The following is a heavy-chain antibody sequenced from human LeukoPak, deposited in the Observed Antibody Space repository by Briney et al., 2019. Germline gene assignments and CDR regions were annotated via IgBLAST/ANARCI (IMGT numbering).Heavy chain of an antibody. CDR2: IYYSGST. D-gene: IGHD3-22*01. J-gene: IGHJ3*02. CDR1: GGAISSYY. V-gene: IGHV4-59*01. Sequence: SETLSLTCTVSGGAISSYYWSWIRQPPGKGLEWIGYIYYSGSTKYNPSLQSRVTISVDTSKNQFSLKLRSVTAADTAVYYCARAKPHNYYDSSGYYSPSNLDAFDIWGQGTMVTVSS. CDR3: ARAKPHNYYDSSGYYSPSNLDAFDI.